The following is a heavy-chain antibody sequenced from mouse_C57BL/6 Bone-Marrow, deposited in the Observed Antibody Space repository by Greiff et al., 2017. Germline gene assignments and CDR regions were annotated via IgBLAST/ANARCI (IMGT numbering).Heavy chain of an antibody. D-gene: IGHD2-10*02. CDR2: IDPSDSYT. Sequence: VQLQQPGAELVKPGASVKLSCKASGYTFTSYWMQWVKQRPGQGLEWIGEIDPSDSYTNYNQKFKGKATLTVDTSSSTAYMQLSSLTSEDSAVYYCARRGVWFFLDYWGQGTTLTVSS. V-gene: IGHV1-50*01. CDR1: GYTFTSYW. CDR3: ARRGVWFFLDY. J-gene: IGHJ2*01.